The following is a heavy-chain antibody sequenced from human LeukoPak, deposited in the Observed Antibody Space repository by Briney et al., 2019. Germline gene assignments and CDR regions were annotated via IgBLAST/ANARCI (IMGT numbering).Heavy chain of an antibody. CDR1: GYTFTSYD. V-gene: IGHV1-8*01. CDR2: MNPNSGNT. J-gene: IGHJ4*02. CDR3: ARTGILRYFGWLLSYPSTPSYYFDY. D-gene: IGHD3-9*01. Sequence: ASVKVSCKASGYTFTSYDINWVRQATGQGLGWMGWMNPNSGNTGYAQKFQGRVTMTRNTSISTAYMELSSLRSEDTAVYYCARTGILRYFGWLLSYPSTPSYYFDYWGQGTLVTVSS.